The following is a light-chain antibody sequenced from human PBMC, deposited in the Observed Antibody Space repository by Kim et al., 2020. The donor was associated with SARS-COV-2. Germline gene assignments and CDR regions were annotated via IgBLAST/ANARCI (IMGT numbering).Light chain of an antibody. CDR3: QHYSDSPHT. Sequence: EIVLTQTPGTLSLSPGERATLSCRASQTINYDHLAWYQQKPGQAPRLLIYGASNRATGIPNKFSGTGSVTDFTLTISRLDPEDFAVYYCQHYSDSPHTFGQGTKLEI. CDR1: QTINYDH. V-gene: IGKV3-20*01. CDR2: GAS. J-gene: IGKJ2*01.